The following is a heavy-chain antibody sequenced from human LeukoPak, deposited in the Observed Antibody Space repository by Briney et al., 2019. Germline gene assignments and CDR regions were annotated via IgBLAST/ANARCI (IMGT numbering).Heavy chain of an antibody. V-gene: IGHV4-39*07. CDR2: IYYSGST. Sequence: SETLSLTCTVSGGSISSSSYYWGWIRQPPGKGLEWIGSIYYSGSTYYNPSLKSRVTISVDTSKNQFSLKLSSVTAADTAVYYCAKDVDYYDSSGQYGDYWGQGTLVTVSS. CDR1: GGSISSSSYY. CDR3: AKDVDYYDSSGQYGDY. J-gene: IGHJ4*02. D-gene: IGHD3-22*01.